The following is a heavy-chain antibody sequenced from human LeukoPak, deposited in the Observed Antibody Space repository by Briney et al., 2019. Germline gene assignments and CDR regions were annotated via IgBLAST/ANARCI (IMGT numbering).Heavy chain of an antibody. J-gene: IGHJ4*02. D-gene: IGHD3-10*01. CDR3: ARAPFGTESL. CDR1: GXILSSYW. CDR2: IKSDGSST. V-gene: IGHV3-74*03. Sequence: GGSLRLSCAASGXILSSYWVHWVRQAPGKGLVWVSRIKSDGSSTTYADSVRGRFTISRDNAKKTLYLQMNSLRAEDTAVYYCARAPFGTESLWGQGTLVTVSS.